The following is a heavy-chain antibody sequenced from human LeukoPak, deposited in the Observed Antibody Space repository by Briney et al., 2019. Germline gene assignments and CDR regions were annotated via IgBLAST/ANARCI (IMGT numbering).Heavy chain of an antibody. Sequence: GGSLRLSCAASGFTFSSYGMHWVRQAPGKGLEWVAFIRFDGSNKYYADSVKGRFTISRDNSKNTLYLQMNSLRAEDTAVYNCARDHRAYCGGDCVDFDYWGQGTLVTVSS. V-gene: IGHV3-30*02. CDR2: IRFDGSNK. CDR3: ARDHRAYCGGDCVDFDY. J-gene: IGHJ4*02. D-gene: IGHD2-21*02. CDR1: GFTFSSYG.